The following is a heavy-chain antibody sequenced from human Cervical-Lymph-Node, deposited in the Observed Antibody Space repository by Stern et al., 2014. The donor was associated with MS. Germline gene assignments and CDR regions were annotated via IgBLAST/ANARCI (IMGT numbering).Heavy chain of an antibody. D-gene: IGHD1-14*01. CDR2: ISSSSDYI. Sequence: EVQLVESGGGLVKPGGSLRLSCAASGFTFSTYSMNWVRQAPGKGLEWVSSISSSSDYIYYADSVKGRFTISRDNAKNSLYLQMNSLRAEDTAVYYCARDSDINWFDPWGQGTLVTVSS. CDR3: ARDSDINWFDP. V-gene: IGHV3-21*01. CDR1: GFTFSTYS. J-gene: IGHJ5*02.